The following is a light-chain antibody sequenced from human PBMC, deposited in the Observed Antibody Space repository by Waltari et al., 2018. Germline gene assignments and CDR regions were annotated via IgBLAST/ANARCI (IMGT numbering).Light chain of an antibody. CDR2: GVI. CDR1: SSNIGVST. J-gene: IGLJ2*01. V-gene: IGLV1-44*01. CDR3: AAWDRSLRIVV. Sequence: QSVLTQPPSASGTPGQRVTISGSGSSSNIGVSTVNSYKQFPGPAPRLLIYGVIRRPSGVPDRFSGSKSGTSASLAISGLQSEDEADYFCAAWDRSLRIVVFGGGTKLTVL.